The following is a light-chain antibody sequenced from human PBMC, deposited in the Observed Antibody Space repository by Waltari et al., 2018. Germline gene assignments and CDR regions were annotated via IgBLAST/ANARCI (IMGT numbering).Light chain of an antibody. Sequence: QSALTQPASVSGSPGQSITLSCTGTSSYVGGYNYVSWYQQHPGKAPKLMIFDVNNRPSGVSNRFSGSKSGNTASLTISGLQAEDEADYYCSAYISSSTLELFGGGTRLTVL. CDR2: DVN. J-gene: IGLJ2*01. CDR3: SAYISSSTLEL. CDR1: SSYVGGYNY. V-gene: IGLV2-14*03.